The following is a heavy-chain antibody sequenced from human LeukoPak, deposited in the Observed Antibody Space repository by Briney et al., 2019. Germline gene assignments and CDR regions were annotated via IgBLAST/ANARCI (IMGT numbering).Heavy chain of an antibody. CDR1: GGSVSTYY. V-gene: IGHV4-59*02. D-gene: IGHD1-20*01. Sequence: SETLSLTCTVSGGSVSTYYWSWIRQPPGKGLEWIGYIYYTGSTNYNPSLKSRVTISLDTSKNQFSLKLSSVTAADTAVYYCARDITGDGDYWGQGTLVTVSS. CDR3: ARDITGDGDY. CDR2: IYYTGST. J-gene: IGHJ4*02.